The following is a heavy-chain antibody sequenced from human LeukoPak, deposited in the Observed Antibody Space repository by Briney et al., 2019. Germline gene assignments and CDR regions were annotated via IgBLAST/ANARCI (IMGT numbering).Heavy chain of an antibody. J-gene: IGHJ4*02. CDR1: GFTFSSYG. CDR2: ISYDGSNK. CDR3: AKEMYDY. Sequence: GGSLRLSCAASGFTFSSYGMHWVRQAPGKGLEWVAVISYDGSNKYYADSVKGRFTISRDNSKNTLYLQMNSLRAEDTAVYYCAKEMYDYWGQGTLVTVSS. V-gene: IGHV3-30*18.